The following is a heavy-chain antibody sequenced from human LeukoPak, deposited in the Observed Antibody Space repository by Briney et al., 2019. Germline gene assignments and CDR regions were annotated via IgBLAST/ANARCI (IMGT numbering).Heavy chain of an antibody. CDR1: GFTFSSYS. CDR3: ARDSYYGSFDY. CDR2: ISYDGSNK. V-gene: IGHV3-30*03. Sequence: GGPLRLSCAASGFTFSSYSMNWVRQAPGKGMEWVAVISYDGSNKYYADSVKGRFTISRDNSKNTLYLQMNSLRAEDTAVYYCARDSYYGSFDYWGQGTLVTVSS. D-gene: IGHD3-10*01. J-gene: IGHJ4*02.